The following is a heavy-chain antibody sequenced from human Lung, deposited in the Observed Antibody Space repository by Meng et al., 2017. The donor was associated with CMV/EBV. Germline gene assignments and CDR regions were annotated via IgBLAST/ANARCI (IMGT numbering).Heavy chain of an antibody. D-gene: IGHD3-3*01. Sequence: SXKISXAASGFTFSSYAMHWVRQAPGKGLEWVAVISYDGSNKYYAASVKGRFTISRDNSKNTLYLQMNSLRAEDTAVYYCARDPLSSRYYDFWSGYGGYYYGMDVWGQGXTVTVSS. V-gene: IGHV3-30-3*01. CDR3: ARDPLSSRYYDFWSGYGGYYYGMDV. CDR2: ISYDGSNK. J-gene: IGHJ6*02. CDR1: GFTFSSYA.